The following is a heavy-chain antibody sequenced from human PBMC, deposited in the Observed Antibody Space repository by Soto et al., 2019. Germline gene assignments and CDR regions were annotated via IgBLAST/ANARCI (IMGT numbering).Heavy chain of an antibody. CDR2: ISYDGSNK. J-gene: IGHJ4*02. CDR3: AKVTEVWFGPFDY. Sequence: QVQLVESGGGVVQPGRSLRLSCAASGFTFSSYGMHWVRQAPGKGLEWVAVISYDGSNKYYADSVKGRFTISRDNSKNTLYLQMNSLRAEDTAVYYCAKVTEVWFGPFDYWGQGTLVTVSS. V-gene: IGHV3-30*18. D-gene: IGHD3-10*01. CDR1: GFTFSSYG.